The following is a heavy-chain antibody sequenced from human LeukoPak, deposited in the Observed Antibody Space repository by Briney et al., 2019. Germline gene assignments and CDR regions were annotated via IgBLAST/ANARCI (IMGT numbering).Heavy chain of an antibody. V-gene: IGHV3-66*02. J-gene: IGHJ6*02. D-gene: IGHD3-22*01. Sequence: GGSLRLSCAASGFTLSSNYMSWVRQAPGKGLEWVSVIYSGGSTYYSDSVKGRFTISRDNSKNTLYLQMNSLRAEDTAVYYCARDRRGYDSSGYHQYGMDVWGQGTTVTVSS. CDR3: ARDRRGYDSSGYHQYGMDV. CDR2: IYSGGST. CDR1: GFTLSSNY.